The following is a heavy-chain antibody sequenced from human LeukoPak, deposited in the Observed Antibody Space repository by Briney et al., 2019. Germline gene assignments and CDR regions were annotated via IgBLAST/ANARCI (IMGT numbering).Heavy chain of an antibody. J-gene: IGHJ3*02. CDR1: GYTFTSHD. V-gene: IGHV1-8*01. D-gene: IGHD3-22*01. CDR2: MSPNSGDT. CDR3: AKDLSAYYYDSSGYYDAFDI. Sequence: GASVKVSCKASGYTFTSHDINWVRQATGQGLEWMGWMSPNSGDTGYAQKFQGRVTMTSDSSISTAYMELSSLRSEDTAIYYCAKDLSAYYYDSSGYYDAFDIWGQGTMVTVSS.